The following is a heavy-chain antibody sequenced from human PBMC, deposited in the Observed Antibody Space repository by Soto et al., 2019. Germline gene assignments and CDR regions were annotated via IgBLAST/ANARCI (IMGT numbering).Heavy chain of an antibody. Sequence: GGSLRLSCAASGFTFSSYGMHWVRQAPGKGLEWVAVISYDGSNKYYADSVKGRFTISRDNSKNTLYLQMNSLRAEDTAVYYCARDPGPVGATTGWFDPWGQGTLVTVSS. CDR1: GFTFSSYG. CDR2: ISYDGSNK. D-gene: IGHD1-26*01. V-gene: IGHV3-30*03. CDR3: ARDPGPVGATTGWFDP. J-gene: IGHJ5*02.